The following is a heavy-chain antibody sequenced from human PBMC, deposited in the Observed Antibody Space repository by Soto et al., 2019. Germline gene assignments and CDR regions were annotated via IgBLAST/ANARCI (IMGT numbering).Heavy chain of an antibody. CDR1: GFSLSTSGVG. CDR2: IYWNDDK. J-gene: IGHJ4*02. CDR3: ASLPALDGQGSYRFDS. V-gene: IGHV2-5*01. D-gene: IGHD3-16*02. Sequence: QITLKESGPTLVKPTQTLTLTCTFSGFSLSTSGVGVGWIRQPPGKALEWLTLIYWNDDKRYSPSLRSRLTITKDTSRNQVVLTMTDVDPVDTATYYCASLPALDGQGSYRFDSWGQGTLVTVSS.